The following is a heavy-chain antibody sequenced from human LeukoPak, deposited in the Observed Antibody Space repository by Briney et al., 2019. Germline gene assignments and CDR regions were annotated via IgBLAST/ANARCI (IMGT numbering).Heavy chain of an antibody. J-gene: IGHJ4*02. D-gene: IGHD3-9*01. CDR3: ARAGFDTPY. CDR2: ISGSGGST. V-gene: IGHV3-23*01. Sequence: GGSLRLSCAASGFTFSSYAMSWVSQAPGKGLEWVSAISGSGGSTYYADSVKGRFTISRDNSENTLYLQMNSLRAEDTAVYYCARAGFDTPYWGQGTLVTVSS. CDR1: GFTFSSYA.